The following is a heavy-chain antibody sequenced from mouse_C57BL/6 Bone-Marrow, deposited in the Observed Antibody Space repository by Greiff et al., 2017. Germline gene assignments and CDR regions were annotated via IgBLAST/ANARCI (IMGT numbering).Heavy chain of an antibody. J-gene: IGHJ4*01. CDR3: AKKGKKLLGGAMDY. Sequence: VKLVESGPGLVQPSQSLSITCTVSGFSLTSYGVHWVRQSPGKGLEWLGVIWRGGSTDYNAAFMSRLSITKDNSKSQVFFKMNSLQADDTAIYYCAKKGKKLLGGAMDYWGQGTSVTVSS. V-gene: IGHV2-5*01. CDR1: GFSLTSYG. D-gene: IGHD1-1*01. CDR2: IWRGGST.